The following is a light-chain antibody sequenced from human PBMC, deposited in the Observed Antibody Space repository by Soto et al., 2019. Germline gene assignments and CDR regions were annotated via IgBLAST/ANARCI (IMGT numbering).Light chain of an antibody. Sequence: EMVMPQSPATLSVSAGARATLSCRTSQSVSSTLARYQQKPGQAPRLLIYGASTRVTGIPARFSGSGSGTEFTLPISSLQSEDFSVYYYQQYNNWPPKSFGQGTKVDI. CDR1: QSVSST. CDR3: QQYNNWPPKS. V-gene: IGKV3-15*01. CDR2: GAS. J-gene: IGKJ1*01.